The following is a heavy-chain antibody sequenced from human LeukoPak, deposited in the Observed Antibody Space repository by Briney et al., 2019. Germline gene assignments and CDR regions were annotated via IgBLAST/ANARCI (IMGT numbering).Heavy chain of an antibody. J-gene: IGHJ4*02. Sequence: ASVKVSCKASGYTFTGFYIHWLRQAPGQGLEWMGWINPNSGGTNYAQKFQGRVTMTRDTSISTAYMELSRLRSDDTAVYYCARIPYCSSTSCRDYWGQGTLVTVSS. V-gene: IGHV1-2*02. CDR2: INPNSGGT. D-gene: IGHD2-2*01. CDR1: GYTFTGFY. CDR3: ARIPYCSSTSCRDY.